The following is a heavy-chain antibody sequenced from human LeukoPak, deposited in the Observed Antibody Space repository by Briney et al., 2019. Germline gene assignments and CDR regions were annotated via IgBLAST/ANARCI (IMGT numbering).Heavy chain of an antibody. CDR2: IYYSGST. V-gene: IGHV4-59*08. CDR3: ARHTAEKYNWFDR. J-gene: IGHJ5*02. CDR1: GGSISNYY. Sequence: SESLSLTCTVSGGSISNYYWSWIRQPPGKGLEWIGYIYYSGSTNYNPSLKSRVTISVDTSKNQFSLKLSSVTAADTAVYYCARHTAEKYNWFDRWGQGTLVTVSS. D-gene: IGHD5-24*01.